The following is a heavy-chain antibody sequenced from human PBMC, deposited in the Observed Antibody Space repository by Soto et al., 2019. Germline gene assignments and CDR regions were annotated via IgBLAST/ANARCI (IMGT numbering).Heavy chain of an antibody. Sequence: EVQLLESGGGFVQPGGSLRLSCAASGFTFSSYAMSWVRQAPGKGLERVSSIPGGGSSTYYADSVKGRFTISRDKSKNTLYLQMNVLRAEDTAVYYCARDRGISGWYYDYWGQGTLVTVSS. CDR3: ARDRGISGWYYDY. CDR2: IPGGGSST. D-gene: IGHD6-25*01. J-gene: IGHJ4*02. CDR1: GFTFSSYA. V-gene: IGHV3-23*01.